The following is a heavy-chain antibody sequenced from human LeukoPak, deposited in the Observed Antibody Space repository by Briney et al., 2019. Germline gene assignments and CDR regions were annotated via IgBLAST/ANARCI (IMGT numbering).Heavy chain of an antibody. D-gene: IGHD5/OR15-5a*01. J-gene: IGHJ4*02. CDR1: GFTLSSYA. V-gene: IGHV3-23*01. Sequence: GGSLRLSCAASGFTLSSYAMSWVRQAPGKGLEWVSAISGSGGSTYYADSVKGRFTISRDNSKNTLYLQMNSLRAEDTAVYYCAKVLRFLHYFDYWGQGTLVTVSS. CDR3: AKVLRFLHYFDY. CDR2: ISGSGGST.